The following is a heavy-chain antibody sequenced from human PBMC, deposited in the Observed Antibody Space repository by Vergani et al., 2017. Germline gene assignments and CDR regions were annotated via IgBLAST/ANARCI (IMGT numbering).Heavy chain of an antibody. V-gene: IGHV3-7*01. CDR1: GFTVSSNY. D-gene: IGHD1-26*01. CDR3: ARDGGGSYYGAFDI. CDR2: IKQDGSEK. Sequence: EVQLVESGGGLIQPGGSLRLSCAASGFTVSSNYMSWVRQAPGKGLEWVANIKQDGSEKYYVDSVKGRFTISRDNAKNSLYLQMNSLRAEDTAVYYCARDGGGSYYGAFDIWGQGTMVTVSS. J-gene: IGHJ3*02.